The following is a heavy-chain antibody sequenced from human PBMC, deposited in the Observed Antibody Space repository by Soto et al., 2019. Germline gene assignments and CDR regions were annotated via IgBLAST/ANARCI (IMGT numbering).Heavy chain of an antibody. J-gene: IGHJ3*02. CDR3: ARAYYYDSSCYYLTDPERAHNGVHDAFDI. Sequence: SGPTLVNPTQTLTLTCTFSGFSLSTSGVGVGWIRQPPGKALEWLALIYCDDDKRYSPSQKSRLTITKNTSKNQVVLTMTNMDHADTATFNCARAYYYDSSCYYLTDPERAHNGVHDAFDIWGQGTMVTVSS. D-gene: IGHD3-22*01. V-gene: IGHV2-5*02. CDR1: GFSLSTSGVG. CDR2: IYCDDDK.